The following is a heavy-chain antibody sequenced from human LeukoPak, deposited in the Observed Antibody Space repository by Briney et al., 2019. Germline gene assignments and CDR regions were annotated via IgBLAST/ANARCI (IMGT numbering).Heavy chain of an antibody. CDR2: FHNSGTS. CDR3: TRGAGWLIDY. V-gene: IGHV4-59*01. J-gene: IGHJ4*02. D-gene: IGHD3-16*01. Sequence: SETLSLTCTVSDDSISDYYRGWIRQPPGKGLEWIGCFHNSGTSTYNPSLKSRVTISADTSKNQFSLKLNSLTTADTAVYYCTRGAGWLIDYWGQGILVTVSS. CDR1: DDSISDYY.